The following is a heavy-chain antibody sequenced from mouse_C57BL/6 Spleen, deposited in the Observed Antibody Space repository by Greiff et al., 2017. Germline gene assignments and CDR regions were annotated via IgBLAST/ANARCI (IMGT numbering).Heavy chain of an antibody. Sequence: QVQLQQSGTELVKPGASVKLSCKASGYTFTSYWMHWVKQRPGQGLEWIGNINPSNGGTNYNEKFKSKATLTVDKSSSTAYMQLSSLTSEDSAVYYCARQLMLLYAMDYWGQGTSVTVSS. J-gene: IGHJ4*01. CDR1: GYTFTSYW. D-gene: IGHD3-2*02. CDR2: INPSNGGT. CDR3: ARQLMLLYAMDY. V-gene: IGHV1-53*01.